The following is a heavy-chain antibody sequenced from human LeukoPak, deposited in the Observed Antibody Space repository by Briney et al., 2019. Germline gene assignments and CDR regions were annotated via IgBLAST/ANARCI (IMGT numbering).Heavy chain of an antibody. CDR1: GFTFSSYG. CDR3: AREGDYYCSGGSCYDY. D-gene: IGHD2-15*01. CDR2: IKQDGSEK. Sequence: HPGGSMTLSCAASGFTFSSYGIRWVRHAPGKGLEWVASIKQDGSEKYYVDSVKGRFTISRDNAKNSLYLQMNSLRAEDTAVYYCAREGDYYCSGGSCYDYWGQGTLVTVSS. V-gene: IGHV3-7*01. J-gene: IGHJ4*02.